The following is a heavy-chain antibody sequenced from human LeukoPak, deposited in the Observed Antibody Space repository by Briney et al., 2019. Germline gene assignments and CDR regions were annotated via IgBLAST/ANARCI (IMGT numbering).Heavy chain of an antibody. CDR1: GFTFSSYA. V-gene: IGHV3-23*01. J-gene: IGHJ4*02. CDR2: ISGSGGST. Sequence: TGGSLRLSFGASGFTFSSYAMRWGRPAPGKGPEWVSAISGSGGSTYYADSVKGRFTISRDNSKNTLYLQMNSLRAEDTAVYYCAKEPKSSGWYNFDYWGQGTLVTVSS. D-gene: IGHD6-19*01. CDR3: AKEPKSSGWYNFDY.